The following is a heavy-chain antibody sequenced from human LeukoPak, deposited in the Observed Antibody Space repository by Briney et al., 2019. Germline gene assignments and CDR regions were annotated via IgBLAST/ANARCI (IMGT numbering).Heavy chain of an antibody. CDR3: ARTFQSTVPGIAGAGAFDY. V-gene: IGHV4-34*01. Sequence: SETLSLTCAVYGGSFSGYYWSWIRQTPEKGLEWIGEIHHYGTTNYNPSLKSRVTILIDTSKIQFSLKLSSVTAAGTAVYYCARTFQSTVPGIAGAGAFDYWGQGILVTVSS. J-gene: IGHJ4*02. D-gene: IGHD6-13*01. CDR2: IHHYGTT. CDR1: GGSFSGYY.